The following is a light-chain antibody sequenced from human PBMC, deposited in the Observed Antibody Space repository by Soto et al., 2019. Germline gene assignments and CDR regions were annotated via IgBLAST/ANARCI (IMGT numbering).Light chain of an antibody. CDR1: QNIGGT. Sequence: EIVMTQSPATLSVSPGERATLSCRASQNIGGTLAWYQQKPGQAPRLLFYGASTRATGIPARFSGSGSGTEFTLTISSLQSEDFAVYYCQQYNNWPPITFGQGTRLEIK. V-gene: IGKV3-15*01. J-gene: IGKJ5*01. CDR3: QQYNNWPPIT. CDR2: GAS.